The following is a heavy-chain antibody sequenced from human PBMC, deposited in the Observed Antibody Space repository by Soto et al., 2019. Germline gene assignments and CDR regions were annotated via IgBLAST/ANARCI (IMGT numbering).Heavy chain of an antibody. CDR2: TSGSSIYI. Sequence: PGGSLRLSCVASGFTFSNYNMNWVRQAPGKGLEWVSHTSGSSIYIHYADSVKGRFTVSRDNAKNSLYLQMDSLRAEDTAVYYCARDSGYGSGSSVNHYLDCWGRGTLVTVSS. V-gene: IGHV3-21*01. CDR3: ARDSGYGSGSSVNHYLDC. D-gene: IGHD3-10*01. J-gene: IGHJ4*01. CDR1: GFTFSNYN.